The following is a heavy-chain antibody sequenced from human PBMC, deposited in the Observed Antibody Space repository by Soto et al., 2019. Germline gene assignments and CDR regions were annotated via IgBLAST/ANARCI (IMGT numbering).Heavy chain of an antibody. D-gene: IGHD5-18*01. Sequence: QVQLVQSGAEVKKPGSSVKVSCKASGGTFSSYTISWVRQAPGQGLEWMGRIIPILGIANYAQKFQGRVTITADKSTSTAYMELSSLRSEDTAVYYGARASGDTAMAFDYWGQGTLVTVSS. CDR2: IIPILGIA. CDR1: GGTFSSYT. CDR3: ARASGDTAMAFDY. V-gene: IGHV1-69*02. J-gene: IGHJ4*02.